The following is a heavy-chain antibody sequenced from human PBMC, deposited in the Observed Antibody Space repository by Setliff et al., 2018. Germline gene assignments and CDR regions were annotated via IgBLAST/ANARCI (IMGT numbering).Heavy chain of an antibody. Sequence: SVKVSCKASGYTFTSYGISWVRQAPGQGLEWMGGIIPIFGTANYAQKFQGRVTITADESTSTAYMELSSLRSEDTAVYYCARGRRGYYDFWSGYSNWFDPWGQGTLVTVSS. D-gene: IGHD3-3*01. CDR2: IIPIFGTA. J-gene: IGHJ5*02. V-gene: IGHV1-69*13. CDR3: ARGRRGYYDFWSGYSNWFDP. CDR1: GYTFTSYG.